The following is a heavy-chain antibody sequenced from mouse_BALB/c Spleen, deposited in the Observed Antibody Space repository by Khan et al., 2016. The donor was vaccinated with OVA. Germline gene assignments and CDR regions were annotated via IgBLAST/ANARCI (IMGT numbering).Heavy chain of an antibody. CDR2: INPTSGYT. CDR3: TRDRIDY. Sequence: QVQLKESGAELAKPGASVKMSCKASGYTFTTYWMHWVKQRPGQGLEWIGYINPTSGYTDYNEKFKDRATWSADKSSSTAYMQLSSLTSEDSAVYYCTRDRIDYWGQGTTLTVSS. V-gene: IGHV1-7*01. CDR1: GYTFTTYW. J-gene: IGHJ2*01.